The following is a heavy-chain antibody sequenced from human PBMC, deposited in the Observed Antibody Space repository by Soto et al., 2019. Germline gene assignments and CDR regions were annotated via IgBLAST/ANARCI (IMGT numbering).Heavy chain of an antibody. CDR3: AKDHNGDYIGAFDS. CDR1: AFTFGTYA. V-gene: IGHV3-23*01. CDR2: ISVGSITI. J-gene: IGHJ4*02. D-gene: IGHD4-17*01. Sequence: EVQLSESGGGLVRPGGSLRLSCEGSAFTFGTYAMTWVRQAPGKGLEWLSAISVGSITIKYADSVKGRFTISRDNSKNMLYLQMNSLRAEDAAIYYCAKDHNGDYIGAFDSWGQGTLVTVSS.